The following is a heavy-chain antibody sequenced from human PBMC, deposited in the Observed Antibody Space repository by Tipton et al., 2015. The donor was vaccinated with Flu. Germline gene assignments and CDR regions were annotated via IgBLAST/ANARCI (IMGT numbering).Heavy chain of an antibody. J-gene: IGHJ6*02. CDR1: GGSISSYY. Sequence: TLSLTCTVSGGSISSYYWSWIRQPAGKGLEWNGRIYTSGSTNYNPSLKSRVTISVDTTKNQFSLKLSSVTAADTAVYYCARRGSSWGYYYYYGMDVWDPGP. D-gene: IGHD6-13*01. V-gene: IGHV4-4*07. CDR3: ARRGSSWGYYYYYGMDV. CDR2: IYTSGST.